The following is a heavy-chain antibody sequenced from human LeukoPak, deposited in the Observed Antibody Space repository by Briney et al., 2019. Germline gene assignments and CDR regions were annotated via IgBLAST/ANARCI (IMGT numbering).Heavy chain of an antibody. V-gene: IGHV3-30*02. CDR1: GFTFSSYG. CDR2: IRYDGSNK. J-gene: IGHJ4*02. CDR3: AKVLTYYDFWSGYCDY. Sequence: PGGSLRLSCAASGFTFSSYGMHWVRQAPGKGLEWVAFIRYDGSNKYYADSVKGRFTISRDNSKNTLYLQMNSLRAEDTAVYYCAKVLTYYDFWSGYCDYWGQGTLVTVSS. D-gene: IGHD3-3*01.